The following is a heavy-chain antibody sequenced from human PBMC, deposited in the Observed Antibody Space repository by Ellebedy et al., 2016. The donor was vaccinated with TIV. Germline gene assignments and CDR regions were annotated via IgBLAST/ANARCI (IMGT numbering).Heavy chain of an antibody. Sequence: ASVKVSXXASGYTFTSYGISWLRQAPGQGLEWMGWISAYNGNTNYAQKLQGRVTMTTDTSTSTAYMELRSLRSDDTAVYYCARDRVSDAFDIWGQGTMVTVSS. J-gene: IGHJ3*02. CDR2: ISAYNGNT. V-gene: IGHV1-18*01. CDR3: ARDRVSDAFDI. CDR1: GYTFTSYG. D-gene: IGHD6-13*01.